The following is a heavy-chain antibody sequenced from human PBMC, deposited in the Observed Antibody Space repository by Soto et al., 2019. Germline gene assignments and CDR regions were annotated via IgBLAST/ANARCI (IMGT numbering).Heavy chain of an antibody. CDR1: GFTFSSYG. V-gene: IGHV3-33*01. D-gene: IGHD6-13*01. J-gene: IGHJ5*02. Sequence: GGSLRLSCAASGFTFSSYGMHWVRQAPGKGLEWVAVIWYDGSNKYYADSVKGRFTISRDNSKNTLYLQMNSLRAEDTAVYYCARPYSGSWYGWFDPWGQGTLVTVSS. CDR3: ARPYSGSWYGWFDP. CDR2: IWYDGSNK.